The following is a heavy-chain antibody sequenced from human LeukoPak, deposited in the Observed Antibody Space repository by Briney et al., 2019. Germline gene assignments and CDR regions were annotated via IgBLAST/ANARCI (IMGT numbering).Heavy chain of an antibody. V-gene: IGHV3-23*01. CDR2: ISGSGGST. CDR3: AKDPPYYYDSSGSYGEY. CDR1: GFTFSSYA. D-gene: IGHD3-22*01. Sequence: GGSLRLSCAASGFTFSSYAMSWVRQAPGKGLEWVSAISGSGGSTYYANSVKGRFTISRDNSKNTLYLQMNSLRAEDTAVYYCAKDPPYYYDSSGSYGEYWGQGTLVTVSS. J-gene: IGHJ4*02.